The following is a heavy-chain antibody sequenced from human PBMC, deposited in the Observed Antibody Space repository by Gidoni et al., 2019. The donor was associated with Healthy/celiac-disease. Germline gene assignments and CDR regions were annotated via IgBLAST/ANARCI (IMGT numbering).Heavy chain of an antibody. CDR3: ARGRGYCSSTSCYYYYGMDV. V-gene: IGHV4-34*01. D-gene: IGHD2-2*01. J-gene: IGHJ6*02. Sequence: QVQLQQWGAGLLKPSETLSLTCAVYGGSFSGYYWSWIRQPPGKGLEWIGEINHSGSTNYNPSLKSRVTISVDTSKNQFSLKLSSVTAADTAVYYCARGRGYCSSTSCYYYYGMDVWGQGTTVTVS. CDR2: INHSGST. CDR1: GGSFSGYY.